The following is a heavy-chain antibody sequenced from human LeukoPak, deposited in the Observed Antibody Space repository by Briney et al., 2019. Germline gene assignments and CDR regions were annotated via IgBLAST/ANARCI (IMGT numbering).Heavy chain of an antibody. CDR3: ARTPPPVVTIFGVVTTSHAFDI. Sequence: GGSLRLSCAASGFTFSSYSMNWVRQAPGKGLEGVSSISSSSSYIYYADSVKGRFTISRDNAKNSLYLQMNSLRAEDTAVYYCARTPPPVVTIFGVVTTSHAFDIWGQGTMVTVSS. CDR1: GFTFSSYS. D-gene: IGHD3-3*01. CDR2: ISSSSSYI. V-gene: IGHV3-21*01. J-gene: IGHJ3*02.